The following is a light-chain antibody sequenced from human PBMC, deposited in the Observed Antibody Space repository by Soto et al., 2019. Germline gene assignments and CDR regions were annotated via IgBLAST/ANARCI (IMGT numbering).Light chain of an antibody. CDR3: QQYGRSPPIT. V-gene: IGKV3-20*01. Sequence: EFVLTQSPGTLSLSPGERATLSCRASQTVRNNYLAWYQQKPGQAPRLLIYDASSRATGIPDRFSGGGSGTDFTLTISRLEPEDFAVYYCQQYGRSPPITFGQGTRLENK. CDR1: QTVRNNY. CDR2: DAS. J-gene: IGKJ5*01.